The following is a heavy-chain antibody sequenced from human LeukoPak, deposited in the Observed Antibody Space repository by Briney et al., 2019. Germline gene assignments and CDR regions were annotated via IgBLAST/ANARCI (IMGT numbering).Heavy chain of an antibody. D-gene: IGHD3-3*01. CDR3: ARITIFGVVGIDY. CDR1: GGSLSSFY. V-gene: IGHV4-59*12. J-gene: IGHJ4*02. Sequence: PSETLSLTCAVSGGSLSSFYWSWIRQPPGKGLEWIGYIYYNGSTNYNPSLKSRVTISIDTSKNQFSLKLSSVTAADTAVYYCARITIFGVVGIDYWGQGTLVTVSS. CDR2: IYYNGST.